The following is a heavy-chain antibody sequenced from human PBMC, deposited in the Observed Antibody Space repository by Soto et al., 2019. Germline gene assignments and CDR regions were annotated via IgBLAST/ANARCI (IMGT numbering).Heavy chain of an antibody. CDR2: ISWNSGSI. D-gene: IGHD3-10*01. Sequence: PGGSLRLSCAASGFTFDDYSMHWVRQAPGKGLEWVSGISWNSGSIGYADSVKGRFTISRDNAKNSLYLQMNSLRAEDTALYYCAKDIPITMVRGIGFAFDIWGQGTMVTVSS. J-gene: IGHJ3*02. CDR1: GFTFDDYS. CDR3: AKDIPITMVRGIGFAFDI. V-gene: IGHV3-9*01.